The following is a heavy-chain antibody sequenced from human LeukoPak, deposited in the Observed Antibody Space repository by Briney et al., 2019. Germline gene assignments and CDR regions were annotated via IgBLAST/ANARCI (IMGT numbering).Heavy chain of an antibody. J-gene: IGHJ4*02. CDR2: IYYTGST. V-gene: IGHV4-59*08. CDR1: GGSFSGYY. Sequence: SETLSLTCAVYGGSFSGYYWSWIRQPPGKGLEWIGYIYYTGSTNYNPSLKGRVTISVDTSKNQFSLKLNSVTAADTAVYYCARAYYDSSGHYYPSDYWGQGTLVTVSS. CDR3: ARAYYDSSGHYYPSDY. D-gene: IGHD3-22*01.